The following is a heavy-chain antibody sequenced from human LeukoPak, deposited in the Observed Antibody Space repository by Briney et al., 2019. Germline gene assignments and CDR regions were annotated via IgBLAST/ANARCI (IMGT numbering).Heavy chain of an antibody. D-gene: IGHD6-13*01. V-gene: IGHV4-4*07. CDR1: GGSINFYY. Sequence: PSETLSLTCTVSGGSINFYYWSWIRQPAGKGLEWIGRIYSTGSTNYSPSLKSRVTMSVDKSKNQFSLNLSSVTAADTAVYHCARGIADPYSFDSWGQGTLVTVSS. CDR2: IYSTGST. CDR3: ARGIADPYSFDS. J-gene: IGHJ4*02.